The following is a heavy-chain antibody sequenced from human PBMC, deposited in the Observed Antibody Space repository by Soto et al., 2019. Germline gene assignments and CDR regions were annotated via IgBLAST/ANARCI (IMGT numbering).Heavy chain of an antibody. D-gene: IGHD2-15*01. CDR1: GGSINSYY. CDR3: ARQSCSGGGCYSGPQDWYFSL. V-gene: IGHV4-59*01. Sequence: QVQLQESGPGLVKPSETLSLTCTVSGGSINSYYWSWIRQPPGKGLEWIGSLSYSGNFYYNPSLKSRISISVDTSKNQFSLTLTSVSAADTAVDYCARQSCSGGGCYSGPQDWYFSLWGRGTLVTVSS. J-gene: IGHJ2*01. CDR2: LSYSGNF.